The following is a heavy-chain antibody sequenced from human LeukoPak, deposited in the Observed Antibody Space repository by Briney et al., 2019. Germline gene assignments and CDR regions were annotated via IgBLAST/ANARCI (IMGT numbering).Heavy chain of an antibody. V-gene: IGHV4-61*01. Sequence: PSETLSLTCTVSGGSVSSGSYYWSWIRQPPGKGLEWIGYIYYSGSTNYNPSLKSRVTMSVDTSKNQFSLKLSSVTAADTAVYYCARAVCSGGSCYAFDIWGQGTMVTVFS. D-gene: IGHD2-15*01. J-gene: IGHJ3*02. CDR2: IYYSGST. CDR1: GGSVSSGSYY. CDR3: ARAVCSGGSCYAFDI.